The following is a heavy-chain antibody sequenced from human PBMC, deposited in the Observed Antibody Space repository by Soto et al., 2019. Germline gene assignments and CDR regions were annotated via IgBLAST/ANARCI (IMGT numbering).Heavy chain of an antibody. CDR3: AITSKRFYYDSSGPLDY. J-gene: IGHJ4*02. Sequence: GESLKISCKGSGYSFTSYWISWVRQMPGKGLEWMGRIDPSDSYTNYSPSFQGHVTISADKSISTAYLQWSSLKASDTAMYYCAITSKRFYYDSSGPLDYWGQGTLVTVS. V-gene: IGHV5-10-1*01. D-gene: IGHD3-22*01. CDR1: GYSFTSYW. CDR2: IDPSDSYT.